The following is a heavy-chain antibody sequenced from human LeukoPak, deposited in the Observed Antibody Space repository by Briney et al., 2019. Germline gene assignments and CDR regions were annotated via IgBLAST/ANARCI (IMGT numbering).Heavy chain of an antibody. D-gene: IGHD6-19*01. CDR1: GGSLKSYY. J-gene: IGHJ4*02. V-gene: IGHV4-4*07. Sequence: PSETLSLTCSVSGGSLKSYYWNWIRQPAGKGLEWIGRIYTSGSTNYNPSLKSRVTMSVDTSKNQFSLKLSSVTAADTAVYYCARGALGAVAVPLDYWGQGTLVTVPS. CDR2: IYTSGST. CDR3: ARGALGAVAVPLDY.